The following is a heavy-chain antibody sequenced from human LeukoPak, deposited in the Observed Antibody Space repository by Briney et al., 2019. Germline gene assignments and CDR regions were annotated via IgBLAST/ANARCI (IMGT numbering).Heavy chain of an antibody. CDR2: IYYSGST. V-gene: IGHV4-31*03. Sequence: SETLSLTCTVSGGSISSGGYYWRWLRQHPGKGLEWIGYIYYSGSTYYNPSLKSRVTISVDTSKNQFSLKLSSVTAADTAVYYCARDNGSRDNWFDPWGQGTLVTVS. J-gene: IGHJ5*02. D-gene: IGHD6-13*01. CDR3: ARDNGSRDNWFDP. CDR1: GGSISSGGYY.